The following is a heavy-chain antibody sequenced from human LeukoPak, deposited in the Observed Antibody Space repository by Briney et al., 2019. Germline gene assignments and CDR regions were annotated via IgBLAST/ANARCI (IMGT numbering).Heavy chain of an antibody. Sequence: SETLSLTCTVSGGSISSYYWSWIRQPAGKGLEWIGRIYTSGSTNYNPSLKRRVTMSVDTSKNQFSLKLRSVTAADTAVYYCARGPWGDFWSGYYMYWGQGTLVTVSS. V-gene: IGHV4-4*07. J-gene: IGHJ4*02. CDR3: ARGPWGDFWSGYYMY. CDR2: IYTSGST. CDR1: GGSISSYY. D-gene: IGHD3-3*01.